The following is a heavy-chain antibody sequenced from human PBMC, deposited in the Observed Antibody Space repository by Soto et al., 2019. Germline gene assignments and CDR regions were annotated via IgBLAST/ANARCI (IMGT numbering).Heavy chain of an antibody. CDR3: AKDQNQQWIQLWLH. CDR1: GFTFSSYA. V-gene: IGHV3-23*01. J-gene: IGHJ4*02. Sequence: PGGSLRLSCAASGFTFSSYAMSWVRQAPGKGLEWVSAISGSGGSTYYADSVKGRFTISRDNSKNTLYLQMNSLRAEDTAVYYCAKDQNQQWIQLWLHWGQGTLVTVSS. D-gene: IGHD5-18*01. CDR2: ISGSGGST.